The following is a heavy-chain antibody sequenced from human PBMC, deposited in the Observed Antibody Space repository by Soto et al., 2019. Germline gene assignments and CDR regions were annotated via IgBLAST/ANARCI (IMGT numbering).Heavy chain of an antibody. CDR2: IYHSGST. D-gene: IGHD6-13*01. CDR3: ARSTQIAAAAGGNWFDP. Sequence: SETLSLTCAVSGGSISSSNWWSWVRQPPGKGLEWIGEIYHSGSTNYNPSLKSRVTTSVDKSKNQFSLKLSSVTAADTAVYYCARSTQIAAAAGGNWFDPWGQGTLVTVSS. J-gene: IGHJ5*02. V-gene: IGHV4-4*02. CDR1: GGSISSSNW.